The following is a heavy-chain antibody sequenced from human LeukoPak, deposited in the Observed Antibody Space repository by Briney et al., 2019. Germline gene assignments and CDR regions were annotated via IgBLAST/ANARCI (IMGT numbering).Heavy chain of an antibody. CDR1: GFTFDDYA. J-gene: IGHJ4*02. V-gene: IGHV3-9*01. Sequence: PGGSLRLSCAASGFTFDDYAMHWVRQTPGKGLEWVSGISWNSGSIDYADSVKGRFTISRDNAKNSLYLQMSSLRAEDTALYYCARAMATLYFDYWGQGTLVTVSS. CDR2: ISWNSGSI. D-gene: IGHD5-24*01. CDR3: ARAMATLYFDY.